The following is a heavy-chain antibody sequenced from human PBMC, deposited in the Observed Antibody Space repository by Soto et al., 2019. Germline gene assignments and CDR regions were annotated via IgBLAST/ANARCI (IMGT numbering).Heavy chain of an antibody. CDR3: ASDPTSGIVVVTAVNYYYYGMDV. D-gene: IGHD2-21*02. V-gene: IGHV1-69*12. J-gene: IGHJ6*02. CDR1: GGTFSSYA. CDR2: IIPIFSTA. Sequence: QVQLVQSGAEVKKPGSSVKDSCKASGGTFSSYAIRWVRQAPGQGLEWMGGIIPIFSTANYAQKFQDRVTITADESTSTAYMELSSLRSEDTAVYYCASDPTSGIVVVTAVNYYYYGMDVWGQGTTVTVSS.